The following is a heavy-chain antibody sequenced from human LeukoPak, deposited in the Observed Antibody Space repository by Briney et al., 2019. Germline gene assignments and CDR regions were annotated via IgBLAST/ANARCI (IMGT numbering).Heavy chain of an antibody. D-gene: IGHD5-12*01. CDR3: AREGIVATLDY. Sequence: GGSLRLSCAASGFTVSSNYMSWVRQAPGKGLEWVSVIYSGGTTYYADSVKGRFTISRDNSKNTLHLQMNSLRAEDTAVYYCAREGIVATLDYWGQGTLVTVSS. CDR2: IYSGGTT. V-gene: IGHV3-66*01. J-gene: IGHJ4*02. CDR1: GFTVSSNY.